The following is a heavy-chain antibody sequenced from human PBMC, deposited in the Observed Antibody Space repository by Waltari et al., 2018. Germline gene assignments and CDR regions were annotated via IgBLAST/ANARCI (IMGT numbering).Heavy chain of an antibody. D-gene: IGHD3-22*01. CDR3: ARIRSGSGYYDSSGYFDY. CDR2: IYHRGST. CDR1: GYSISSGYY. V-gene: IGHV4-38-2*01. J-gene: IGHJ4*02. Sequence: QVQLQESGPGLVKPSETLSLTCAVSGYSISSGYYWGWIRQPPGKGLEWIGSIYHRGSTYYNPSLKSRVTISVDTSKNQFSLKLSSVTAADTAVYYCARIRSGSGYYDSSGYFDYWGQGTLVTVSS.